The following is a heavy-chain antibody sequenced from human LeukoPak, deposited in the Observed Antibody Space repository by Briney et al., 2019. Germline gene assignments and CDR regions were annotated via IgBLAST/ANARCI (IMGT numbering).Heavy chain of an antibody. D-gene: IGHD2-21*01. J-gene: IGHJ4*02. CDR2: VYKDGKM. CDR3: ASRTWRGGDCYFAGADPFDH. CDR1: GFTVSSTY. V-gene: IGHV3-53*01. Sequence: PGGSLRLSCAASGFTVSSTYMSWVRQSPGKGLEWVSVVYKDGKMFYIDSVEGRFAISRDTSKNTVYLQMNNLRAEDTAVYYCASRTWRGGDCYFAGADPFDHWGQGTLGTVSS.